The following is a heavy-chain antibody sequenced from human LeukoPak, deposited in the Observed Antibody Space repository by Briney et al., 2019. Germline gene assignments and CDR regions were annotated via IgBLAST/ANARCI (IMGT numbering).Heavy chain of an antibody. V-gene: IGHV4-39*01. D-gene: IGHD1-26*01. CDR1: GGSISSSSYY. CDR2: IYYSGNT. CDR3: ARQGAGGRAFDI. J-gene: IGHJ3*02. Sequence: SETLSLTRTVSGGSISSSSYYWGWIRQPPGKGLEWIGSIYYSGNTYYNPSLQSRVTISVDTSKNQFSLKLSSVTAADTAVYNCARQGAGGRAFDIWGQGTMVTVSS.